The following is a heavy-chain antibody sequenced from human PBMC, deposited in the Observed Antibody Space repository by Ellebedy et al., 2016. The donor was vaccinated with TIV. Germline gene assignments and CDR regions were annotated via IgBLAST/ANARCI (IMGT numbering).Heavy chain of an antibody. D-gene: IGHD5-18*01. CDR1: GFSFTRYW. CDR2: INTDGSST. CDR3: ARESGGYGSGSILHFDH. Sequence: GESLKISCAASGFSFTRYWMHWVRQVPGKGLVWVSRINTDGSSTSSADSVKDRITISRDNAKNTVYLQLNTLSIEDTAVYYCARESGGYGSGSILHFDHWGQGALVTVSS. J-gene: IGHJ4*02. V-gene: IGHV3-74*01.